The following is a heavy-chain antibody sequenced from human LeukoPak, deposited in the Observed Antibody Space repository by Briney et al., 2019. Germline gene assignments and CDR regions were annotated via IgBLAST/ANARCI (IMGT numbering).Heavy chain of an antibody. CDR1: GFPFSDCW. D-gene: IGHD5-12*01. CDR2: IKKDGSDK. CDR3: AKDQAIVATISPMAFDI. J-gene: IGHJ3*02. V-gene: IGHV3-7*03. Sequence: GGSLRLSCAASGFPFSDCWMSWVRQAPGKGLEWVANIKKDGSDKYYVDSVKGRFTVSRDNAKNSLYLQMNSLRAEDTAVYYCAKDQAIVATISPMAFDIWGQGTMVTVSS.